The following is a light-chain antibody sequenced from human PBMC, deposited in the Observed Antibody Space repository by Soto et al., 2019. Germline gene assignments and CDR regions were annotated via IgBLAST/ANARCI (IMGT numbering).Light chain of an antibody. CDR2: AAS. V-gene: IGKV1-39*01. CDR3: QQNYRATQWK. Sequence: DIQMTQSPSSLSASVGDRITITCRASQSISRYLNWYQHKPGKAPKLLINAASSLERGVPSRFSGGGSGKDFTLNISSLQPDDFANYYCQQNYRATQWKFGQGTKVDIX. J-gene: IGKJ1*01. CDR1: QSISRY.